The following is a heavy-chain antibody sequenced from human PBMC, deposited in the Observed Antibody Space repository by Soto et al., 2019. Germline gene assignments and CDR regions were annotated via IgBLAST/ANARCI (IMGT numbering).Heavy chain of an antibody. CDR1: GYTFTSYG. CDR3: ARDKWELLAPNRFDY. CDR2: ISAYNGNT. Sequence: QVQLVQSGAEVKKPGASVKVSCKASGYTFTSYGISWVRQAPGQGLEWMGWISAYNGNTNYAQKLQGRVTMTTDTYTSTAYMELRSLRSDATAVYYCARDKWELLAPNRFDYWGQGTLVTVSS. V-gene: IGHV1-18*01. D-gene: IGHD1-26*01. J-gene: IGHJ4*02.